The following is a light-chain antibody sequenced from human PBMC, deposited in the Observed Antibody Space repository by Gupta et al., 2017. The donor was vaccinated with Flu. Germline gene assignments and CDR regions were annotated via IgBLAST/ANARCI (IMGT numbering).Light chain of an antibody. CDR3: MQGIGCPFT. Sequence: VTLGQPASISCRSSQRLDHRNGNTYLNWFQQRPGQSPRRLIYKLSNRDSGVPDRFSGSGSGTDFTLKISRVEADDVGVYYCMQGIGCPFTFGQGTKVEI. CDR1: QRLDHRNGNTY. J-gene: IGKJ2*01. V-gene: IGKV2-30*02. CDR2: KLS.